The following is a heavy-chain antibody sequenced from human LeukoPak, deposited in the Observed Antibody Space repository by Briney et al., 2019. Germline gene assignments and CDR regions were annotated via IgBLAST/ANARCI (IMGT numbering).Heavy chain of an antibody. Sequence: GGSLRLSCAASGFTFSDHTMDWVRQAPGKGLEWVSSIGGSGDSIYYADSVKGRFTISRDNAKNSLDLQMNSLRAEDTAVYYCARDRNWNYDYWGQGTLVTVSS. D-gene: IGHD1-7*01. J-gene: IGHJ4*02. V-gene: IGHV3-21*01. CDR2: IGGSGDSI. CDR1: GFTFSDHT. CDR3: ARDRNWNYDY.